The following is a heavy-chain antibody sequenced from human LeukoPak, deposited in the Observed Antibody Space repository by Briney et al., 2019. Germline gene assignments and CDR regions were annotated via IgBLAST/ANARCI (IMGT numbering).Heavy chain of an antibody. J-gene: IGHJ4*02. CDR1: GYTFTGYY. V-gene: IGHV1-2*02. D-gene: IGHD6-19*01. CDR2: INPNSGGT. CDR3: ARPKGGIAVAGAGENFDY. Sequence: GASVKVSCKASGYTFTGYYMHWVRQAPGQGLERMGWINPNSGGTNYAQKFQGRVTMNRDMSISTAYMELSRLRSDDTAVYYCARPKGGIAVAGAGENFDYWGQGTLVTVSS.